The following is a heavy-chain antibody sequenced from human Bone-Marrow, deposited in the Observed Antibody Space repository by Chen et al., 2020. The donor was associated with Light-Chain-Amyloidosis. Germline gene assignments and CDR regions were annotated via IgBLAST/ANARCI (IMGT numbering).Heavy chain of an antibody. CDR1: GGTFSTYA. J-gene: IGHJ6*02. CDR3: ARNHSSAWATYYYGLDV. D-gene: IGHD3-10*01. Sequence: QVQLVQSGAAVKRPGSSVKVSCEASGGTFSTYAISWVRQGPGQGLEWMGGIMPVFGTPYYARKSQGRLAISADESTSTAYMELRSLTVEDTAVYYCARNHSSAWATYYYGLDVWGQGTTVTVSS. CDR2: IMPVFGTP. V-gene: IGHV1-69*01.